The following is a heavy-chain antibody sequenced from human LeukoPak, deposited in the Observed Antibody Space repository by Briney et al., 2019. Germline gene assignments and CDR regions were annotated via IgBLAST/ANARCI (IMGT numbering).Heavy chain of an antibody. J-gene: IGHJ2*01. D-gene: IGHD1-14*01. CDR1: GFTFSSYE. V-gene: IGHV3-48*03. CDR2: ISSSGSTI. Sequence: GGSLRLSCAASGFTFSSYEMNWVRQAPGKGLEWVSYISSSGSTIYYADSVKGRFTISRDNAKNSLYLQMNSLRAEDTAVYYCARGASDGPLYGTYWYFHVWGRGTLVTVSS. CDR3: ARGASDGPLYGTYWYFHV.